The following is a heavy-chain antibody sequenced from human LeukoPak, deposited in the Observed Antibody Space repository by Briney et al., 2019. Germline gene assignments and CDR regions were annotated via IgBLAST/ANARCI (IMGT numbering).Heavy chain of an antibody. Sequence: SETLSLASTVSGGSISSSSYYWGCIRQPPGKGLEWIGSIHYNGSTCYNPSLESRVIMSVDTSKNQFSLNLTSVTAADAAMYYCARDRGVPRPYYFDQWGQGTLVTVSS. CDR3: ARDRGVPRPYYFDQ. CDR2: IHYNGST. J-gene: IGHJ4*02. CDR1: GGSISSSSYY. V-gene: IGHV4-39*07. D-gene: IGHD3-10*01.